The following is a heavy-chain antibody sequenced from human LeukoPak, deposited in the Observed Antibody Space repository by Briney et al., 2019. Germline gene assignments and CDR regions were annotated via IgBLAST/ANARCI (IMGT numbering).Heavy chain of an antibody. CDR2: IYYSGST. CDR3: ARDALEYSSGYFDY. V-gene: IGHV4-59*01. CDR1: GGSISSYY. D-gene: IGHD6-19*01. Sequence: PSETLSLTCTVSGGSISSYYWSWIRQPPGKGLEWIGYIYYSGSTNYNPSLKSRVTISVDTSKNQFSLKLSSVTAADTAMYYCARDALEYSSGYFDYWGQGTLVTVSS. J-gene: IGHJ4*02.